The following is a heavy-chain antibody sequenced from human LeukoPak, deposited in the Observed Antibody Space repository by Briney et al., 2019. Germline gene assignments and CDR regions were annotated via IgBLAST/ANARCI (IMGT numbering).Heavy chain of an antibody. J-gene: IGHJ6*02. CDR3: ARGEACSGGSCYSAGIMDV. Sequence: ASVKVSCKTSGYTFTGYYMHWVRQAPGQGLEWMGWINPNSGGTNYVQKVQGRVTMTRDTSISTAYMELSGLRSDDTAVYYCARGEACSGGSCYSAGIMDVWGQGTTVTVSS. D-gene: IGHD2-15*01. CDR2: INPNSGGT. CDR1: GYTFTGYY. V-gene: IGHV1-2*02.